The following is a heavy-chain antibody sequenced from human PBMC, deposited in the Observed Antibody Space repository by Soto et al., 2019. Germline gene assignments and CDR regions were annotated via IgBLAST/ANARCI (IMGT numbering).Heavy chain of an antibody. CDR2: ISYDGSNK. J-gene: IGHJ4*02. CDR3: AKRLAENLPPR. V-gene: IGHV3-30*18. Sequence: QVQLAESGGGVVQPGRSLRLSCAASGFTFSSYGMHWVRQAPGKGLEWVAVISYDGSNKYYADSVKGRFTISRDNSKNTLYLQMNSLRAEDTAVYYCAKRLAENLPPRWGQGTLVTVSS. CDR1: GFTFSSYG.